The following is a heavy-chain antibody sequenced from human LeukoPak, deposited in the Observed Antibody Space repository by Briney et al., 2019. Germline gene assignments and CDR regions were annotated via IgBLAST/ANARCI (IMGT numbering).Heavy chain of an antibody. CDR2: ISISGTPI. V-gene: IGHV3-48*03. J-gene: IGHJ4*02. D-gene: IGHD2-21*01. Sequence: PGGSLSLSCAASGFTFSSYEMNWVRQPPGKGLEWVSYISISGTPIHYPDTVKGRLSIYRDNTKNSLFLQMNSLRAEDTDVYYSARETTACGGDCYDSWGQGTLVTVSS. CDR3: ARETTACGGDCYDS. CDR1: GFTFSSYE.